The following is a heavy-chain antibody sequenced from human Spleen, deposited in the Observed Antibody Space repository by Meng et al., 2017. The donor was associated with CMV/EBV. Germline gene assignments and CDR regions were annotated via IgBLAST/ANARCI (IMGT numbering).Heavy chain of an antibody. D-gene: IGHD2-21*01. Sequence: YWIHWVRQAPGRGLVRVSRINSDGSTTTYADSVKGRFTISRDNAKNMLFLQMSSLRVEDTAVYYCTRGVRPPYCGGDCPRDAFDIWGRGTMVTVSS. CDR2: INSDGSTT. CDR3: TRGVRPPYCGGDCPRDAFDI. J-gene: IGHJ3*02. CDR1: YW. V-gene: IGHV3-74*03.